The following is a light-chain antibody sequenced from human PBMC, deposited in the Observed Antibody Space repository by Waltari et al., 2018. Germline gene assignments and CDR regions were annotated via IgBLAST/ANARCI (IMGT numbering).Light chain of an antibody. Sequence: DIVMTQSPLSLPVTPGEPASISCRSSQSLLHSNGYNYLDWYLQKPGQSPQLLIYLGSNRASGVPDRFSGSKSGTSASLAISGLQSEDEADYYCASWDDSLNGPVFGGGTK. V-gene: IGKV2-28*01. J-gene: IGKJ4*02. CDR3: ASWDDSLNGPV. CDR1: QSLLHSNGYNY. CDR2: LGS.